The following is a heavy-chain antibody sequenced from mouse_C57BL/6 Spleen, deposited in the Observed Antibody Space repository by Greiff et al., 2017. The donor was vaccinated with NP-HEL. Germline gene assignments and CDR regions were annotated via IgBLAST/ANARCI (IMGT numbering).Heavy chain of an antibody. CDR1: GFSLTSYG. CDR3: ARHDSSGYVDYAMDY. J-gene: IGHJ4*01. D-gene: IGHD3-2*02. CDR2: IWSDGST. V-gene: IGHV2-6-1*01. Sequence: VKLVESGPGLVAPSQSLSITCTVSGFSLTSYGVHWVRQPPGKGLEWLVVIWSDGSTTYNSALKSRLSISKDNSKSQVFLKMNSLQTDDTAMYYCARHDSSGYVDYAMDYWGQGTSVTVSS.